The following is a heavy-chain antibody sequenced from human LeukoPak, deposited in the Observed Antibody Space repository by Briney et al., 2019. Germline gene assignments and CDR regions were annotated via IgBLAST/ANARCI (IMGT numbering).Heavy chain of an antibody. D-gene: IGHD1-26*01. J-gene: IGHJ4*02. CDR1: GYTFTSYG. CDR2: ISAYNGNK. CDR3: AREPAPFKWGLRPDY. Sequence: GASVKLSFKSSGYTFTSYGISWVRQAPGQGLEWMGGISAYNGNKNYAQKLQGRVTMTTDTSTSTAYMELRSLRSDDTAVYYCAREPAPFKWGLRPDYWGQGTLVTVSS. V-gene: IGHV1-18*01.